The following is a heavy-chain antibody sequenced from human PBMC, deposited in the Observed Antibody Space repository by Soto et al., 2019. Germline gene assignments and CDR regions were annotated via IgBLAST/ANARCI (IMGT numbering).Heavy chain of an antibody. J-gene: IGHJ6*03. CDR1: GGSISSSSYY. Sequence: SETLSLTCTVSGGSISSSSYYWGWIRQPPGKGLEWIGSIFYSGSTYYNPSLKSRVTISVDTSKNQFSLKVSSVTAADTAVYYCARAMYNWNAKTGYYYYYMDVWGKGTTVT. V-gene: IGHV4-39*01. CDR3: ARAMYNWNAKTGYYYYYMDV. CDR2: IFYSGST. D-gene: IGHD1-20*01.